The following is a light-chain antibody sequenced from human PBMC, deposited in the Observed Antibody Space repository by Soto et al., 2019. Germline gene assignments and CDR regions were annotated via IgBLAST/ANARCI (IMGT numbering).Light chain of an antibody. CDR2: GAS. Sequence: ESVLMPSPAALSIYTGERATLSCRASQSVSSNLAWYQQKPGQAPRLLIYGASTRATGIPARFSGSGSGTEFTLTISSLQSEDFAVYYCQQYNNWPRTFGQGTKVDIK. V-gene: IGKV3-15*01. CDR1: QSVSSN. J-gene: IGKJ1*01. CDR3: QQYNNWPRT.